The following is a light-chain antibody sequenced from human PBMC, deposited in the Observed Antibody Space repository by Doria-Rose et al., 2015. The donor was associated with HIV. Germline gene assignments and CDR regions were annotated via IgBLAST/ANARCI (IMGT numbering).Light chain of an antibody. Sequence: QSVVTQPPSVSGAPVQRVAISCTGSSSNIGAGFDVNWYQQFPGTAPKLLIHGNTCRPAVFPDRSSGSKSDTSASLAISGLRAEDEADYYCQSYDSRLSVYVFGTGTKFTVL. V-gene: IGLV1-40*01. J-gene: IGLJ1*01. CDR2: GNT. CDR3: QSYDSRLSVYV. CDR1: SSNIGAGFD.